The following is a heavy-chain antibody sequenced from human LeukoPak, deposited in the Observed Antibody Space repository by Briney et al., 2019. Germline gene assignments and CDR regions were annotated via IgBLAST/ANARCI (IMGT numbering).Heavy chain of an antibody. CDR2: IKQDGSER. CDR1: GITFSTYW. Sequence: PGGSLRLSCAVSGITFSTYWMSWVRQAPGKGLEWVANIKQDGSERYYVDSVRGRFTISRDNAKNSLYLQLNSLRPEDTALYYCSTEPRSLLYWGHGTLVTVSS. V-gene: IGHV3-7*03. CDR3: STEPRSLLY. J-gene: IGHJ4*01. D-gene: IGHD4-17*01.